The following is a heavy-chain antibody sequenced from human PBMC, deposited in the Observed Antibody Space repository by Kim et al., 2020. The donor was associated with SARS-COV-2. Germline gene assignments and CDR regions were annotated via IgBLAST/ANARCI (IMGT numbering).Heavy chain of an antibody. CDR1: GDSVSSSLHY. Sequence: SETLSLTCSVSGDSVSSSLHYWGWIRQPPGKGLEWIGNIYYSGSSYYAPYLRSRDTIFVDTSKNQFSLRLSSVTAADTAVYYCARLSSSCSITNCFDWGPGTLVTVSS. CDR3: ARLSSSCSITNCFD. CDR2: IYYSGSS. V-gene: IGHV4-39*01. D-gene: IGHD2-2*01. J-gene: IGHJ4*02.